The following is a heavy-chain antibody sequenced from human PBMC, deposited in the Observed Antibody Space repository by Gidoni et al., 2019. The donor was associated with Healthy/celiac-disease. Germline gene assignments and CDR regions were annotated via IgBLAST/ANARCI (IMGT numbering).Heavy chain of an antibody. CDR3: ARDAEMATITSPPYYFDY. J-gene: IGHJ4*02. Sequence: QVQLVQSGAAVKKPGASVKVSCKASGYRFTSKYMHWVRQAPGQGLEWMGIINPSGGSTSYAQKFQGRVTMTRDTSTSTVYIQLSSLRSEDTAVYYCARDAEMATITSPPYYFDYWGQGTLVTVSS. D-gene: IGHD5-12*01. CDR2: INPSGGST. V-gene: IGHV1-46*01. CDR1: GYRFTSKY.